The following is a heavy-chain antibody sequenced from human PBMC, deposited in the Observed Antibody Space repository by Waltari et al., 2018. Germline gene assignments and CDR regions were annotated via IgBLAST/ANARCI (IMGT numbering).Heavy chain of an antibody. V-gene: IGHV1-3*01. CDR2: IKAGKGKK. D-gene: IGHD6-19*01. J-gene: IGHJ3*02. CDR3: ARMPLQWLVSLGAFEI. CDR1: GYTFTSYA. Sequence: QVQLVQSGAEVKKPGASVKVSCKASGYTFTSYAMHWVRQAPGQRLEWMGWIKAGKGKKKESQKCKSRGTITSETTGSTTYKEMSSLRSDETAVYYCARMPLQWLVSLGAFEIWGQGRMVIVTS.